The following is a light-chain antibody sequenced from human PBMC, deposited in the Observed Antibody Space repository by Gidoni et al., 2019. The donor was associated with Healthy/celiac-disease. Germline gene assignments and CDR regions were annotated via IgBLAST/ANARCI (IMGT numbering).Light chain of an antibody. Sequence: QSALTQPASVVGSPGQSITISCTGTSSDVGGYNYVSWYQQHPGKAPKLMIYEVSNRPSGVPDRFSCSKSGNTASLTISGLQAEDEADYYCSSYTSSSTRVFGGGTKLTVL. CDR2: EVS. CDR1: SSDVGGYNY. V-gene: IGLV2-14*01. CDR3: SSYTSSSTRV. J-gene: IGLJ3*02.